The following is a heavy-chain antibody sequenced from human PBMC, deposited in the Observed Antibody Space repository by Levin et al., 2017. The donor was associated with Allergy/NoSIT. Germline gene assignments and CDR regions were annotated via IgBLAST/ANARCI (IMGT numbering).Heavy chain of an antibody. CDR1: GFTFSDHY. Sequence: GGSLRLSCAASGFTFSDHYMDWVRQAPGKGLEWVGRTRNKANSYTTEYAASVKGRFTISRDDSENSLYLQMNSLKTEDTAVYYCARVGDYGSGTKAFYCDHWGQGTLVTVSS. CDR3: ARVGDYGSGTKAFYCDH. J-gene: IGHJ4*02. D-gene: IGHD3-10*01. CDR2: TRNKANSYTT. V-gene: IGHV3-72*01.